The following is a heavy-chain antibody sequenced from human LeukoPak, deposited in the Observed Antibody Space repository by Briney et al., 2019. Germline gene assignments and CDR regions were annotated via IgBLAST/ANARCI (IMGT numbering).Heavy chain of an antibody. J-gene: IGHJ5*02. CDR3: ARKNYCSGGSCYSRGWFDP. CDR2: MNPNSGNT. V-gene: IGHV1-8*02. CDR1: GYTFTSYA. D-gene: IGHD2-15*01. Sequence: ASVKVSCKASGYTFTSYAMHWVRQAPGQRLEWMGWMNPNSGNTVYAQKFQGRVTMTRDTSISTAYMELSSLRSEDTAMYYCARKNYCSGGSCYSRGWFDPWGQGTLVTVSS.